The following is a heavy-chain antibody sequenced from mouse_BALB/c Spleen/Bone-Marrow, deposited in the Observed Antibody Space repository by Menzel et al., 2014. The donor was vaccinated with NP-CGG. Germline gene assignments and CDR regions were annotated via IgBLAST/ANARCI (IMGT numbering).Heavy chain of an antibody. V-gene: IGHV1S56*01. CDR3: ARKENWAYAMDY. CDR1: GYTFTSYY. J-gene: IGHJ4*01. Sequence: QVQLQQPGPELVQPGASVKMSCKSSGYTFTSYYIHWVKQRPGQGLEWIGWIYPGDGSTKYNEKFKGKTTLTADKSSSTAYMLRSSLTSEDSAIYFCARKENWAYAMDYWGQGTSATVSS. CDR2: IYPGDGST. D-gene: IGHD4-1*01.